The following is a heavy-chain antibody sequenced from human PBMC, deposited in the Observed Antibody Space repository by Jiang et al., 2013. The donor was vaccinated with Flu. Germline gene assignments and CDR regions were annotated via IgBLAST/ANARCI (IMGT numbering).Heavy chain of an antibody. CDR3: ARNIYSSGWYYFDY. CDR2: IYYSGST. J-gene: IGHJ4*02. V-gene: IGHV4-59*08. Sequence: GSGLVKPSETLSLTCTVSGDSFSSYYWSWIRQPPGKGLEWIGHIYYSGSTNYSPSLKSRVTISVDTSKNQFSLKLSSVTAADTAVYYCARNIYSSGWYYFDYWGQGTLVTVSS. CDR1: GDSFSSYY. D-gene: IGHD6-19*01.